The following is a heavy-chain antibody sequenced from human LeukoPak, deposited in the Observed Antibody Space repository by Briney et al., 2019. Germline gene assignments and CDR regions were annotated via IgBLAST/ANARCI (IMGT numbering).Heavy chain of an antibody. CDR3: ARGSRGYSYG. J-gene: IGHJ4*02. D-gene: IGHD5-18*01. CDR1: GGSVSSGSYY. Sequence: NSSETLSLTCTVSGGSVSSGSYYWSWIRQPPGKGLEWIGYIYYSASTNYNPSLKSRVTISVDTSNNQFFLKLSSVTAADTAVYYCARGSRGYSYGWGQGTLVTVSS. V-gene: IGHV4-61*01. CDR2: IYYSAST.